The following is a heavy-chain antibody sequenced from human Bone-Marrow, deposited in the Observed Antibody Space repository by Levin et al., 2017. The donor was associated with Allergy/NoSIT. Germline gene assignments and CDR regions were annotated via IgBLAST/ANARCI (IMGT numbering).Heavy chain of an antibody. CDR3: ARVKVSMDQGTMIQFFYHMDV. CDR1: GYTFSGYY. J-gene: IGHJ6*03. D-gene: IGHD3-10*01. V-gene: IGHV1-2*06. CDR2: INPNSGDT. Sequence: GGPVKVSCKASGYTFSGYYMHWVRQAPGQGLEWMGRINPNSGDTNYAQKFQGRVTMTRDTSISTAYMDLSRLTSDDTAVYFCARVKVSMDQGTMIQFFYHMDVWGKGTTVTVSS.